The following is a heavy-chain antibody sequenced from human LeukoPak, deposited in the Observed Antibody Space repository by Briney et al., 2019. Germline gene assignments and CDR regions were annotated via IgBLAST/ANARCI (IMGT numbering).Heavy chain of an antibody. CDR2: INPNSGGT. Sequence: ASVTVSCTASGYTFTGYYIHWVRQAPGQGLEWMGWINPNSGGTNYAQKFQGRVTMTRDTSISTAYMELSRLRSDDTAVYYCARAEGPCGGDCYSFGYWGQGTLVTVSS. V-gene: IGHV1-2*02. CDR3: ARAEGPCGGDCYSFGY. CDR1: GYTFTGYY. J-gene: IGHJ4*02. D-gene: IGHD2-21*02.